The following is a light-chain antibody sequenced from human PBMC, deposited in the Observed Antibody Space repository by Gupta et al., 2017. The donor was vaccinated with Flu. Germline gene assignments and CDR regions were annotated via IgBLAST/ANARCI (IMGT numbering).Light chain of an antibody. CDR1: QGISNY. V-gene: IGKV1-16*02. CDR3: QQYKRDPLT. CDR2: AAS. J-gene: IGKJ4*01. Sequence: DIPWTQSPSSLSASAGDRVPITCRASQGISNYVAWFQQKPGKAPKSLNDAASSLQSGVPSKFSSRGSGKAFIIISSSLQTEDVVTYYRQQYKRDPLTFGGGTKVEIK.